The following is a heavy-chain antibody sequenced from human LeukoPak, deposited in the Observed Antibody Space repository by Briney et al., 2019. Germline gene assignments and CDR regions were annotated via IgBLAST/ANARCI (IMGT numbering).Heavy chain of an antibody. CDR3: ARDFYRGGDCYLPFDY. V-gene: IGHV1-69*04. Sequence: SVKVSCKASGGTFSSYTISWVRQAPGQGLEWMGRIIPILGIANYAQKFQGRVTITADKSTSTAYMELSSLRSEDTAVYYCARDFYRGGDCYLPFDYWGQGTLVTVSS. CDR2: IIPILGIA. CDR1: GGTFSSYT. D-gene: IGHD2-21*01. J-gene: IGHJ4*02.